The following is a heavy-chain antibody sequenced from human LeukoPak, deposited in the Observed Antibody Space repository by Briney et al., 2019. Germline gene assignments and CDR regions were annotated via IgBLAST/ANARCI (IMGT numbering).Heavy chain of an antibody. D-gene: IGHD2-2*02. CDR2: IYHSGST. V-gene: IGHV4-39*07. Sequence: SETLSLTCTVSGGSISSSSYYWGWIRQPPGEGLEWIGSIYHSGSTYYNPSLKSRVTISVDTSKNQFSLKLSSVTAADTAVYYCASPKYCSSTSCYIRDARYFQHWDQGTLVTVSS. CDR3: ASPKYCSSTSCYIRDARYFQH. CDR1: GGSISSSSYY. J-gene: IGHJ1*01.